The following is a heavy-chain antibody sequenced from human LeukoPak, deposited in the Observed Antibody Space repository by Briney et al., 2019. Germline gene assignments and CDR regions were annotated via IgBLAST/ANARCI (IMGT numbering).Heavy chain of an antibody. J-gene: IGHJ6*03. Sequence: GGSLRLSCAASGFTFSSYEMNWVRQAPGKGLEWVSYISSSGSTIYYADSVKGRFTISRDNAKNSLYLQMNSLRAEDTAVHYCARVSSSSMGYMDVWGKGTTVTISS. CDR1: GFTFSSYE. D-gene: IGHD6-13*01. CDR3: ARVSSSSMGYMDV. V-gene: IGHV3-48*03. CDR2: ISSSGSTI.